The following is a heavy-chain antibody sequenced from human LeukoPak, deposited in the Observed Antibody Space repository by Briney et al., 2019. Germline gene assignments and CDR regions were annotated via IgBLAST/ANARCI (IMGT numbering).Heavy chain of an antibody. CDR2: IYHSGST. J-gene: IGHJ3*02. CDR3: ASEKDDYGGNGGAFDI. D-gene: IGHD4-23*01. Sequence: PSETLSLTCAVSGGSISSGGYSWSWIRQPPGKGLEWIGYIYHSGSTYYNPSLKSRVTISVDTSKNQFSLKLSSVTAADTAVYYCASEKDDYGGNGGAFDIWGQGTMVTVSS. CDR1: GGSISSGGYS. V-gene: IGHV4-30-2*01.